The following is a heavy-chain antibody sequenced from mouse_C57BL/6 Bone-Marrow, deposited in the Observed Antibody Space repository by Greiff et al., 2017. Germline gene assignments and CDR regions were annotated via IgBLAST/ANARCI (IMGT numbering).Heavy chain of an antibody. D-gene: IGHD1-1*01. CDR2: ISNGGGST. V-gene: IGHV5-12*01. Sequence: EVMLVESGGGLVQPGGSLKLSCAASGFTFSDYYMYWVRQTPEKRLEWVAYISNGGGSTYYPDTVKGRFTISRDNAKNTLYLQMSRLKSEDTAMYYCERHAPYYYGSEYYFDYWGQGTTLTVSS. CDR1: GFTFSDYY. CDR3: ERHAPYYYGSEYYFDY. J-gene: IGHJ2*01.